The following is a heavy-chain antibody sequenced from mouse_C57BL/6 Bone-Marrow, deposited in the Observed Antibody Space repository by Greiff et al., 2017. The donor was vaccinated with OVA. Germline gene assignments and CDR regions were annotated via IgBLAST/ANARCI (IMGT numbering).Heavy chain of an antibody. D-gene: IGHD2-4*01. J-gene: IGHJ2*01. CDR3: ARSLYDYGDY. Sequence: QVQLQQSGAELVMPGASVKLSCKASGYTFTSYWMHWVKQRPGQGLEWIGEIDPSDSYTNHNQKFKGKSTLTVDKSSSTAYMQLSSLTSEDSAVYYCARSLYDYGDYWGQGTTLTVSS. CDR2: IDPSDSYT. V-gene: IGHV1-69*01. CDR1: GYTFTSYW.